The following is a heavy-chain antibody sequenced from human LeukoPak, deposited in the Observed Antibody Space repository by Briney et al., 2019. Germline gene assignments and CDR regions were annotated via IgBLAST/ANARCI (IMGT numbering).Heavy chain of an antibody. V-gene: IGHV1-8*01. D-gene: IGHD3-22*01. CDR3: ARGLGDYYDTSDYYYAVPAH. CDR1: GYTFTTYD. Sequence: ASVKVSCKASGYTFTTYDITWVRQATGQGLEWMGWMNPNSGDTAYAQKFQGRVAMTRDTSISTAYMELSSLRSEDTAVYYCARGLGDYYDTSDYYYAVPAHWGQGTLVTVSS. CDR2: MNPNSGDT. J-gene: IGHJ4*02.